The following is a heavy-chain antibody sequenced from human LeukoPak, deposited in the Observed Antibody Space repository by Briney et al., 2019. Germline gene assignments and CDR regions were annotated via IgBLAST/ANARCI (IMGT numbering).Heavy chain of an antibody. CDR1: GGSFSGYY. D-gene: IGHD2-2*01. Sequence: SETLSLTCAVYGGSFSGYYWSWIRRPPGKGLEWIGEINHSGSTNYNPSLKSRVTISVDTSKNQFSLKLSSVTAADTAVYYCARGGSSTTWELYNWFDPWGQGTLVTVSS. J-gene: IGHJ5*02. CDR2: INHSGST. CDR3: ARGGSSTTWELYNWFDP. V-gene: IGHV4-34*01.